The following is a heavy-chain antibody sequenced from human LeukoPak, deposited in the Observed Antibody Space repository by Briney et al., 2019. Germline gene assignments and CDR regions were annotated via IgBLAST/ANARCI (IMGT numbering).Heavy chain of an antibody. CDR1: GGSISSYF. CDR2: IYYGGST. J-gene: IGHJ3*02. Sequence: PSETLSLTCTVSGGSISSYFWSWIRQPAGKGLEWIGYIYYGGSTNYNPSLKSRVTISVDTSKNQFSLKLSSVTAADTAVYYCARFSIAAAARDAFDIWGQGTMVTVSS. V-gene: IGHV4-59*01. D-gene: IGHD6-13*01. CDR3: ARFSIAAAARDAFDI.